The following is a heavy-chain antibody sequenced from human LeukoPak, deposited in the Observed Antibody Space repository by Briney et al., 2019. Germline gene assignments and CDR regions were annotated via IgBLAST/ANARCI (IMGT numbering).Heavy chain of an antibody. V-gene: IGHV4-59*01. Sequence: SETLSLTCTVSGGSLSSYYWTWIRQPPGKGLEWIGYIYYTGSTSYNPSLKSRVTISVQTSKNQFSLKLSSVTAADTAVYYCARGGSSSWYYFDLWGRGTLVTVSS. CDR1: GGSLSSYY. J-gene: IGHJ2*01. D-gene: IGHD6-13*01. CDR2: IYYTGST. CDR3: ARGGSSSWYYFDL.